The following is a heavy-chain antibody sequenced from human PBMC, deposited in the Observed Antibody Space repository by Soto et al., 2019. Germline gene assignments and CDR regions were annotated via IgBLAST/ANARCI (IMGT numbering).Heavy chain of an antibody. CDR2: SRNRAKSYST. J-gene: IGHJ4*01. CDR3: TRLRHDGWTYYFDN. Sequence: PGGSLRLSCAASGFTFSDYYMDWVRQAPGKGLEWVGRSRNRAKSYSTDYAASEKGRSTISRDESKNSLNLQLNSLKTEDTALYYCTRLRHDGWTYYFDNWGLGTLVTVS. D-gene: IGHD3-10*01. V-gene: IGHV3-72*01. CDR1: GFTFSDYY.